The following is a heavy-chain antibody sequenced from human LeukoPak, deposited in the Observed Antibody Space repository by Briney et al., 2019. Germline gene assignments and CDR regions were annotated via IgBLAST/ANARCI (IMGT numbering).Heavy chain of an antibody. V-gene: IGHV5-51*01. J-gene: IGHJ3*02. CDR2: IYPGDSDT. D-gene: IGHD3-3*01. CDR3: ARNHRPYYDFWSGEAFDI. Sequence: GESLKISCKGSGYSFTSYWIGWVRQMPGKGLEWMGIIYPGDSDTRYSPSFQGQVTISADKSISTAYLQWSSLKASDTAMYYCARNHRPYYDFWSGEAFDIWGQGTMVTVSS. CDR1: GYSFTSYW.